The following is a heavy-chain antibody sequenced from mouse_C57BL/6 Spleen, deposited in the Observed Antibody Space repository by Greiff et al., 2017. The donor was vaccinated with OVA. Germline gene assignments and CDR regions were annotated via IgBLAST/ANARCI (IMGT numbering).Heavy chain of an antibody. CDR3: ARDQKGYAMDD. CDR2: ISDGGSYT. CDR1: GFTFSSYA. Sequence: EVKLEESGGGLVKPGGSLKLSCAASGFTFSSYAMSWVRQTPEKRLEWVATISDGGSYTYYPDNVKGRFTLSRDNAKNNLYLQMSHLKAEDTAMYYCARDQKGYAMDDWGQGTSVTVSS. V-gene: IGHV5-4*01. J-gene: IGHJ4*01.